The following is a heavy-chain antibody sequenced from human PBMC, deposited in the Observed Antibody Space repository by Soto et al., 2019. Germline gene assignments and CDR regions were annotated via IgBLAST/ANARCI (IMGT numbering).Heavy chain of an antibody. CDR1: GYTFGRFT. CDR2: IKPISDIT. CDR3: ARLYLAATITSLDY. D-gene: IGHD5-12*01. V-gene: IGHV1-69*13. Sequence: SVKVSCKASGYTFGRFTINWVRQAPGQGLEWMGGIKPISDITNYAQRFQGRVTFTADASTSTVYLELSSLRSEDTAVYYCARLYLAATITSLDYWGQGTLVTVSS. J-gene: IGHJ4*02.